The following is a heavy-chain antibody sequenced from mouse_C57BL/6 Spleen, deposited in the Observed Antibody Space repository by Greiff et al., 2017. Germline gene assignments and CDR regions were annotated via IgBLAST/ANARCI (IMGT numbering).Heavy chain of an antibody. CDR2: INPYNGGT. CDR1: GYTFTDYY. V-gene: IGHV1-19*01. Sequence: EVQLQQSGPVLVKPGASVQMSCKASGYTFTDYYMNWVKQSHGKSLEWIGVINPYNGGTSYNQKFKGKATLTVDKSSSTAYMELNSLTSEDSAVYYCARDGNYLGAMDYWGQGTSVTVSS. J-gene: IGHJ4*01. CDR3: ARDGNYLGAMDY. D-gene: IGHD2-1*01.